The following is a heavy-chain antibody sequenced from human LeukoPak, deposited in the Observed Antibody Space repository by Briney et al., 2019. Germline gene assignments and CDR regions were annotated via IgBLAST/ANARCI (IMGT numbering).Heavy chain of an antibody. V-gene: IGHV3-48*01. Sequence: GESLRLSCAASGFTFSSYRMNWVRQAPGKGLERVSYISSSSSTIYYADSLKGRFTITRDNAKTSLYLQMNSLRAEDTAVYYCARDQHKIAGRGYDYWGQGTLVTVSS. J-gene: IGHJ4*02. D-gene: IGHD3-22*01. CDR2: ISSSSSTI. CDR1: GFTFSSYR. CDR3: ARDQHKIAGRGYDY.